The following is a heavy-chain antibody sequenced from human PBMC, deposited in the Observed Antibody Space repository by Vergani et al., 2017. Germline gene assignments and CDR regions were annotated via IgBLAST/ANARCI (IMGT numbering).Heavy chain of an antibody. D-gene: IGHD1-1*01. J-gene: IGHJ6*02. V-gene: IGHV3-11*04. Sequence: LEESGGGSAKPGGSLRLPCAASGLKFSDHYMSCIRQAPGKGLEWVSHISPGASTVSHTESVTGRVTVSRNNDNNSLTLDMTTLRVEDTAVYYCAKNPGISTTRHYYAMDVWGQGTTVTVSS. CDR2: ISPGASTV. CDR1: GLKFSDHY. CDR3: AKNPGISTTRHYYAMDV.